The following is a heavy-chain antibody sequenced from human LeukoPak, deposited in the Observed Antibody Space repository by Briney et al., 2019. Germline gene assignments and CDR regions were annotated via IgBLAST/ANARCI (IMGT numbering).Heavy chain of an antibody. D-gene: IGHD3-10*01. CDR2: FDPEDGET. CDR1: GSTLTELS. CDR3: AIGLVGSGSYIPYGMDV. J-gene: IGHJ6*02. Sequence: ASVKVSCTVSGSTLTELSMHWVRQAPGKGLEWMGGFDPEDGETIYAQKFQGRVTMTEDTSTDTAYMELSSLRSEDTAVYYCAIGLVGSGSYIPYGMDVWGQGTTVTVSS. V-gene: IGHV1-24*01.